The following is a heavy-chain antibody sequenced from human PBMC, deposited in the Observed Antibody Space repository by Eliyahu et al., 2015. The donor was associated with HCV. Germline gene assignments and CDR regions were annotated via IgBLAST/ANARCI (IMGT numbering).Heavy chain of an antibody. J-gene: IGHJ4*02. CDR2: ISGSGGST. V-gene: IGHV3-23*01. CDR1: GFTFSSYA. Sequence: EVQLLESGGGLVQPGGSLRLSXXASGFTFSSYAMXWVRQAPGKGLEWVSAISGSGGSTYYADSVKGRFTISRDNSKNTLYLQMNSLRAEDTAVYYCAKDYLFPFGGFDYWGQGTLVTVSS. CDR3: AKDYLFPFGGFDY. D-gene: IGHD2-21*01.